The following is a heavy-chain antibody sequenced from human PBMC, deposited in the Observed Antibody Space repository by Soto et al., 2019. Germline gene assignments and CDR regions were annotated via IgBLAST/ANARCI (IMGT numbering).Heavy chain of an antibody. V-gene: IGHV3-74*01. Sequence: GGSLRLSCAASGFTFSSYWMHWVRHAPGKGLVWVSRINTDGSGTSYADSVKGRFTISRDNVKNMMYLQMNSMRAEDTAVYYCSIYSYSGTPGIYYGMDVWGQGTTVTVSS. CDR1: GFTFSSYW. D-gene: IGHD1-26*01. J-gene: IGHJ6*02. CDR3: SIYSYSGTPGIYYGMDV. CDR2: INTDGSGT.